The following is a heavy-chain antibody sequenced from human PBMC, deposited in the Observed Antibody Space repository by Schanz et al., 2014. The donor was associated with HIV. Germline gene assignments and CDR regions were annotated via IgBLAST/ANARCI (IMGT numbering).Heavy chain of an antibody. CDR1: GFTFSSYA. Sequence: QVQLVESGGGVVQPGRSLRLSCAASGFTFSSYALHWVRQAPGKGLEWVALISYDGNDKYYADSVKGRFTISRDNSKNTLFLQMNSLRGEDTAVYYCARVANWDYYGMDVWGRGTTVTVSS. CDR2: ISYDGNDK. V-gene: IGHV3-30*03. CDR3: ARVANWDYYGMDV. D-gene: IGHD3-16*01. J-gene: IGHJ6*02.